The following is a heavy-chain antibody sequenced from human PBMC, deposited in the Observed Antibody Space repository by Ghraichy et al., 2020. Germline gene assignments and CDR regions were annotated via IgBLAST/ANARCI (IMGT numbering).Heavy chain of an antibody. CDR3: ASVYNTPTITDYFDY. CDR1: GDSITNGGYY. J-gene: IGHJ4*02. V-gene: IGHV4-31*03. Sequence: SETLSLTCTVSGDSITNGGYYWSWIRQHPGEGLEWIGYINYRGTTYYNPSLKSRVTITVDTSKNQLSLKLSSVTAPDTAVYYCASVYNTPTITDYFDYWGQGTLVTVSS. D-gene: IGHD5-12*01. CDR2: INYRGTT.